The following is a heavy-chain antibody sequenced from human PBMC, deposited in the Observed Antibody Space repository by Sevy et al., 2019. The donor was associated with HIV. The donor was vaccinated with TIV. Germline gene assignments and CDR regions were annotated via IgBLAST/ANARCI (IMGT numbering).Heavy chain of an antibody. CDR1: TFTFDTYA. J-gene: IGHJ3*01. Sequence: GESLKISCVASTFTFDTYAMSWVRQAPGKGLEWVSYISGSSNYIYYADSLKGRFTISRDNAKNSLYLQVTSLRVEDTAVYYCARSSMAWDAFDLWGQGTMVTVSS. D-gene: IGHD2-2*01. V-gene: IGHV3-21*01. CDR3: ARSSMAWDAFDL. CDR2: ISGSSNYI.